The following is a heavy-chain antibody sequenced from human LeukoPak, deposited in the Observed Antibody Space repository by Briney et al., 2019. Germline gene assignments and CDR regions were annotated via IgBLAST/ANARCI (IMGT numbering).Heavy chain of an antibody. CDR2: ISGYNGET. Sequence: GASVRPSCKASGYVFISYGISWVRQAPGQGLEWMGWISGYNGETNYAQKLQGRVTMTTDTSTTTAYMELRSLRSDDTAVYYCARTQTTSGSFSFDYWGQGTLVTVSS. CDR1: GYVFISYG. V-gene: IGHV1-18*01. D-gene: IGHD1-26*01. J-gene: IGHJ4*02. CDR3: ARTQTTSGSFSFDY.